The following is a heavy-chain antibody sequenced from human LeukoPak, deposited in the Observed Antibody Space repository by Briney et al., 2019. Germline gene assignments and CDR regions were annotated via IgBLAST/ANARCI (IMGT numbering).Heavy chain of an antibody. D-gene: IGHD6-19*01. CDR1: GFTFSSYS. J-gene: IGHJ4*02. CDR2: ISSSSSYI. CDR3: ARSSGWYLGYFDY. V-gene: IGHV3-21*01. Sequence: GGSLRLSCAASGFTFSSYSMNWVRQAPGKGLEWVSSISSSSSYIYYVDSVKGRFTISRDNAKNSLYLQMNSLRAEDTAVYYCARSSGWYLGYFDYWGQGTLVTVSS.